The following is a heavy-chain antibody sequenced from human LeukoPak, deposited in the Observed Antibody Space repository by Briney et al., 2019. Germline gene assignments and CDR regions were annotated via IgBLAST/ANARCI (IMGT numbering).Heavy chain of an antibody. CDR3: ARGYSSSYRIDY. CDR2: INTDGSST. V-gene: IGHV3-74*01. Sequence: EGSLRLSCAASGFTFSIYWMHWVRQGPGKGLVWVSRINTDGSSTTYADSVKGRFTISRDNAKNTLYLQMNSLSAEDTAVYYCARGYSSSYRIDYWGQGTLVTVSS. D-gene: IGHD6-6*01. CDR1: GFTFSIYW. J-gene: IGHJ4*02.